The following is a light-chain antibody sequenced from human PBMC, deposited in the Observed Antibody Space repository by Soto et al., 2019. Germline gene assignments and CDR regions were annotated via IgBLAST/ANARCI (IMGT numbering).Light chain of an antibody. CDR2: GVT. Sequence: QSALPQPASVSGSPGHSITISCTGTSSDVGAYNYVSWYQQYPGKAPKLMIYGVTNRPSGVSNRFSGSKTGNTASLTISGLQAEDEADYYCFSHRGGDSHVFGTGTKLNVL. V-gene: IGLV2-14*01. J-gene: IGLJ1*01. CDR3: FSHRGGDSHV. CDR1: SSDVGAYNY.